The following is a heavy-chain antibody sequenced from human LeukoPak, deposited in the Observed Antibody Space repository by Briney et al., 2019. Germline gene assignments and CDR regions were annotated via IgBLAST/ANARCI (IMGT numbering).Heavy chain of an antibody. V-gene: IGHV3-23*01. CDR3: AKAPPYTKYFDY. CDR2: ISNSGVST. CDR1: GFTFDNYA. J-gene: IGHJ4*02. Sequence: GGSLRLSCEASGFTFDNYAMSWVRQAPGKGLEWVSAISNSGVSTHYADSVKGRFTISRDNSKNTLYLQMYSLRAEDTAIYYCAKAPPYTKYFDYWGQGTLLTVSS. D-gene: IGHD1-1*01.